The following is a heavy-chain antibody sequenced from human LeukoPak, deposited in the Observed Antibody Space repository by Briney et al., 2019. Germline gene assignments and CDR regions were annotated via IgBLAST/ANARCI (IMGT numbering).Heavy chain of an antibody. D-gene: IGHD5-12*01. Sequence: GGSLRLSCEASGFTFSNYWMSWVRQAPGKGLEWVANIKHDGSEDHYVDSVRGRFTISRDNAKNSLFLQMNSLSAEDTAVYYCGRGGMGEYTGYDDFWGQGTLVTVSS. CDR3: GRGGMGEYTGYDDF. CDR2: IKHDGSED. V-gene: IGHV3-7*01. CDR1: GFTFSNYW. J-gene: IGHJ4*02.